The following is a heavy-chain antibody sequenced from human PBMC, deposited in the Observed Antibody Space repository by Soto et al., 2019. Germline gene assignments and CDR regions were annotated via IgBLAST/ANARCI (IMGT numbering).Heavy chain of an antibody. CDR2: AYYRSKWII. J-gene: IGHJ4*02. CDR1: GDSVSSNSVG. D-gene: IGHD6-6*01. V-gene: IGHV6-1*01. CDR3: ARNFKSSIHY. Sequence: SQTLSLTCAISGDSVSSNSVGWHWVRQSPSRGLEWLGRAYYRSKWIIDYAPSLKSRITFSPDISKNQFSLQLRSVTPEDTAVYYCARNFKSSIHYWGRGTLVTVSS.